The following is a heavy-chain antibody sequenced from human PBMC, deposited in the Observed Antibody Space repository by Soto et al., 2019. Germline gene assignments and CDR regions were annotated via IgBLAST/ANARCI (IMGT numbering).Heavy chain of an antibody. D-gene: IGHD3-22*01. CDR3: ARGGVDYYDSSGYYFSPYYFHY. CDR1: GGSISRGGYS. CDR2: IYHSGST. Sequence: SLSLTCAFSGGSISRGGYSWSWIRQPPGKGLEWIGYIYHSGSTYYNPSLKSRVTISVDRSKNQLSLKLSSVTAADTAVYYCARGGVDYYDSSGYYFSPYYFHYWGQETLVTVS. V-gene: IGHV4-30-2*01. J-gene: IGHJ4*02.